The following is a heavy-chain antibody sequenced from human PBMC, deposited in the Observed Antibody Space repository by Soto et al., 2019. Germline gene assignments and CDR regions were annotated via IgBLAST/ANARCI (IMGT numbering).Heavy chain of an antibody. CDR2: IIPILGIA. D-gene: IGHD2-2*01. V-gene: IGHV1-69*02. Sequence: QVQLVQSGAEVKKPGSSVKVSCKASGGTFSSYTISWVRQAPGQGLEWMGRIIPILGIANYAQKFQGRVTITADKSTSTAYMELSSLRPEDTAVYYCARSVDCSSTSCYDYYYYYMDVWGKGTTVTVSS. J-gene: IGHJ6*03. CDR1: GGTFSSYT. CDR3: ARSVDCSSTSCYDYYYYYMDV.